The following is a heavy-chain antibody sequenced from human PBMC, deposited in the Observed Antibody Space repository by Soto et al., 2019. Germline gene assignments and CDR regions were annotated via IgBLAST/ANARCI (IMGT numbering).Heavy chain of an antibody. CDR1: GFVFSNYN. J-gene: IGHJ6*02. CDR2: ISRSSRAK. CDR3: ARDSERGYGMDV. Sequence: GGSLRLSCSASGFVFSNYNMDWVRQAPGKGLEWISYISRSSRAKLYTDSVRGRFTISRDNAKNSLFLQMNSLRDEDTAVYYCARDSERGYGMDVWGQGTTVTISS. D-gene: IGHD1-26*01. V-gene: IGHV3-48*02.